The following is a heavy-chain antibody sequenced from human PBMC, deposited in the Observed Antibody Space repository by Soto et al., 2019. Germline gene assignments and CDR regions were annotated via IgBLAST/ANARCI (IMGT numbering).Heavy chain of an antibody. CDR3: ARDLIVSPYYFDY. V-gene: IGHV3-11*01. Sequence: GGSLRLSCAASGFTFSDYYMSWIRQAPGKGLEWVSYISSSGSTIYYADSVKGRFTISRDNAKNSLYLQMNSLRAEDTAVYYCARDLIVSPYYFDYWGQGTLVTVSS. D-gene: IGHD3-16*02. J-gene: IGHJ4*02. CDR1: GFTFSDYY. CDR2: ISSSGSTI.